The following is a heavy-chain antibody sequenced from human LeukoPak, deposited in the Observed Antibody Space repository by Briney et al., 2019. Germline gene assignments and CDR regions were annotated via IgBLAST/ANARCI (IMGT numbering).Heavy chain of an antibody. V-gene: IGHV4-34*01. J-gene: IGHJ6*03. Sequence: PSETLSLTCAVYGGSFSGYYWSWIRQPPGKGLEWIGEIYHSGSTNYNPSLKSRVTISVDKSKNQFSLKLSSVTAADTAVYYCARKTNLFHLMDVWGKGTTVTVSS. CDR2: IYHSGST. CDR1: GGSFSGYY. D-gene: IGHD2-21*01. CDR3: ARKTNLFHLMDV.